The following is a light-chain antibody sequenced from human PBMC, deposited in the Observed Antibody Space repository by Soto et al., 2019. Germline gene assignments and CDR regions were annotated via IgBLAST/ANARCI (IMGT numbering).Light chain of an antibody. CDR2: SNN. CDR3: AACDGSQNSPV. J-gene: IGLJ2*01. Sequence: QSVLTQPPSASGTPGQRVTISCSGSSSNIGSNTVNWYQQLPGTAPKLLIYSNNQRPSGVPDRCAGHKSVTSASLAISGLQSEDEDDYYCAACDGSQNSPVFGGGTKVTVL. V-gene: IGLV1-44*01. CDR1: SSNIGSNT.